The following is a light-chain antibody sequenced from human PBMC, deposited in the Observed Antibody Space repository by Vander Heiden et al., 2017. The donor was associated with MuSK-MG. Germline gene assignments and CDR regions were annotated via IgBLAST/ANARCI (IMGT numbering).Light chain of an antibody. CDR2: GAS. Sequence: IVMTQSPATLSVSPGERATLSCMASQSVSSNLAWYHQKPGQAPRLLIYGASTRATGIPARFSGSGYGTEFTLTISSLQSEDFAVYYCQQYNNWPPSTFGQGTKLEIK. CDR3: QQYNNWPPST. CDR1: QSVSSN. V-gene: IGKV3-15*01. J-gene: IGKJ2*01.